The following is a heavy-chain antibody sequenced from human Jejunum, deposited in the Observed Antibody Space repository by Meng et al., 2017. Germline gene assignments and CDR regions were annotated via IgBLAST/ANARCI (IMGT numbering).Heavy chain of an antibody. CDR2: INQDETGK. CDR1: RFPFSLYW. J-gene: IGHJ5*02. V-gene: IGHV3-7*01. CDR3: AREDERNTNDL. Sequence: GESLKISCAASRFPFSLYWMSWFRQPPGKGPEWVANINQDETGKYYADSVKGRFTISRDNAKSSLFLQMNSLSAEDTAVYYCAREDERNTNDLWGQGTLVTVSS. D-gene: IGHD1-14*01.